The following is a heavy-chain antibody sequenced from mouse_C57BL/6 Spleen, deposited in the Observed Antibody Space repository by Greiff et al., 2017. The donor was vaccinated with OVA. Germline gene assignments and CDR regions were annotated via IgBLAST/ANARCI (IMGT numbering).Heavy chain of an antibody. Sequence: VQLQQSGAELVKPGASVKLSCKASGYTFTSYWMHWVKQRPGQGLEWIGMIHPNSGSTNYNEKFKSKATLTVDKSSSTAYMQLSSLTSEDSAVYYCARHGNYEYFDVWGTGTTVTVSS. D-gene: IGHD2-1*01. CDR3: ARHGNYEYFDV. J-gene: IGHJ1*03. CDR1: GYTFTSYW. V-gene: IGHV1-64*01. CDR2: IHPNSGST.